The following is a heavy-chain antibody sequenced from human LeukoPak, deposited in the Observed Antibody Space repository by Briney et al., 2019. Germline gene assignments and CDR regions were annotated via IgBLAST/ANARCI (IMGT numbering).Heavy chain of an antibody. D-gene: IGHD5-12*01. CDR2: ISGSGGST. V-gene: IGHV3-23*01. J-gene: IGHJ5*02. CDR3: AKVSPAVMDGLYSGYDRWLDP. CDR1: GFTFSSYA. Sequence: GGSLRLSCAASGFTFSSYAMSWVRQAPGKGLEWVSAISGSGGSTYYADSVKGRFTISRDNSKNTLYLQMNSLRAEDTAVYYCAKVSPAVMDGLYSGYDRWLDPWGQGTLVTVSS.